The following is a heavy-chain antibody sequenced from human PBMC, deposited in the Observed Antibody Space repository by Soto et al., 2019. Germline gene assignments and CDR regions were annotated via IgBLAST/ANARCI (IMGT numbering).Heavy chain of an antibody. V-gene: IGHV5-51*01. CDR3: ARTAAAGKYYYGVDV. D-gene: IGHD6-13*01. CDR1: GYSFTSYW. CDR2: IYPGDSDT. J-gene: IGHJ6*02. Sequence: CKGSGYSFTSYWIGWVRQMPGKGLEWMGIIYPGDSDTRYSPSFQGQVTISADKSISTAYLQWSSLKASDTAIYYCARTAAAGKYYYGVDVWGQGTTVTVSS.